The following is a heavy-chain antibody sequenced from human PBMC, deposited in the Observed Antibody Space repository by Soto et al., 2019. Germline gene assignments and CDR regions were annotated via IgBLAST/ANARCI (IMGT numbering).Heavy chain of an antibody. CDR3: ARVTPAAGTPY. CDR2: IDYSGST. CDR1: GDSISSGGYY. V-gene: IGHV4-31*03. Sequence: PSETLSLTCSVSGDSISSGGYYWSWIRQHPGKGLEWVGYIDYSGSTYYNSSLKSRLTISADMSKNQFSLKLRSVTAADTAVYYCARVTPAAGTPYWGQGTLVTVSS. D-gene: IGHD6-13*01. J-gene: IGHJ4*02.